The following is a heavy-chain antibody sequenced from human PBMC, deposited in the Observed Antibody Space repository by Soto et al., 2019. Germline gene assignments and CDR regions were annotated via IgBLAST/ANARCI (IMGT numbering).Heavy chain of an antibody. D-gene: IGHD2-21*02. V-gene: IGHV5-51*01. Sequence: GEALKISGAGCGCRVTSYWRCWVRQMPGKGLEWMGIIYPWDSDTRYSPSFQGQVTISADKSISTAYLQWSSLKASDTAMYYCARRKNIVVVPAVDDDAFDVWGQGTMVTVSS. CDR2: IYPWDSDT. CDR1: GCRVTSYW. J-gene: IGHJ3*01. CDR3: ARRKNIVVVPAVDDDAFDV.